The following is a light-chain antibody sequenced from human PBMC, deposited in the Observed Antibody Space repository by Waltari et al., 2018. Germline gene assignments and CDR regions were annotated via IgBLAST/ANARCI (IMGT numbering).Light chain of an antibody. Sequence: QSVLTQPPSASGTPGPRVTISCSGSSSNSGSNTVTWYQQLPGTAPKLLIYSNNQRPSGFPDRFSGSKSGTSASLAISGLQSEDEADYYCAAWDDSLNGRVFGGGTKLTVL. V-gene: IGLV1-44*01. J-gene: IGLJ3*02. CDR2: SNN. CDR3: AAWDDSLNGRV. CDR1: SSNSGSNT.